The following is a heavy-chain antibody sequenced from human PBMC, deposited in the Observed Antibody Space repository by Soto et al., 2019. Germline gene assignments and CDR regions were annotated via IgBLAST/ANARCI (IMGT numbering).Heavy chain of an antibody. CDR3: AKDPGIAVAVSSWFDP. V-gene: IGHV3-23*01. D-gene: IGHD6-19*01. CDR1: GFTFSSYA. J-gene: IGHJ5*02. Sequence: PGGSLRLSCAASGFTFSSYAMSWVRQAPGKGLEWVSAISGSGGSTYYADSVKGRFTISRDNSKNTLYLQMNSLRAEDTAVYYCAKDPGIAVAVSSWFDPWGQGTLVTVSS. CDR2: ISGSGGST.